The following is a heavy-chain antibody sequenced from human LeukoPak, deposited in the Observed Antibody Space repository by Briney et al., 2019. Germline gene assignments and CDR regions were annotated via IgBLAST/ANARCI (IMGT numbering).Heavy chain of an antibody. CDR2: IYYSGST. Sequence: SETLSLTCTVSGGSISSSSYYWGWIRPPPGKGLEWIGSIYYSGSTYYNPSLKSRVTISVDTSKNQFSLKLSSVTAADTAVYYCARVDSSSSVAYFDYWGQGTLVTVSS. D-gene: IGHD6-6*01. J-gene: IGHJ4*02. CDR1: GGSISSSSYY. V-gene: IGHV4-39*07. CDR3: ARVDSSSSVAYFDY.